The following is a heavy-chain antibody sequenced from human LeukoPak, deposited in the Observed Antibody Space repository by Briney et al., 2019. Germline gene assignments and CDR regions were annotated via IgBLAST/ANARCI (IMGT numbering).Heavy chain of an antibody. J-gene: IGHJ6*03. CDR3: TLQRGSYYSDYYYYMDV. CDR1: GFTFSSYG. Sequence: GGSLRLSCAASGFTFSSYGMHWVRQAPGKGLEGVAFIRYDGSNKYYADSVKGRFTISRDNSKNTLYLQMNSLRAEDTAVYYCTLQRGSYYSDYYYYMDVWGKGTTVTVSS. D-gene: IGHD1-26*01. CDR2: IRYDGSNK. V-gene: IGHV3-30*02.